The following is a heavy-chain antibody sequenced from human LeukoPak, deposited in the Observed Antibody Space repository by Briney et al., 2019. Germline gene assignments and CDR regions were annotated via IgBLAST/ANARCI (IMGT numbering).Heavy chain of an antibody. V-gene: IGHV3-66*01. Sequence: GGSLRLSCAASGFTVSRSYMSWVRQAPGKGLEWVSVIYSGGSTRSADSVKGRFTIVRDTSKNTLYLQMNSLRAEDTAIYYCVREAGIVAAGSSDYYFDYWGQGTPVTVSS. CDR3: VREAGIVAAGSSDYYFDY. CDR1: GFTVSRSY. CDR2: IYSGGST. J-gene: IGHJ4*02. D-gene: IGHD6-13*01.